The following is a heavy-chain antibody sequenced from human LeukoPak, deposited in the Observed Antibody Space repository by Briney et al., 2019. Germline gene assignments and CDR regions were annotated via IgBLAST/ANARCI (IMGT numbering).Heavy chain of an antibody. D-gene: IGHD2-15*01. CDR2: IRFDVKDE. Sequence: PGRSLRLSWAAAAFTVTIYCMRWVRRAPGKLLGWVAYIRFDVKDEHYEDSVKGRFTISRDNSKNTLYLQMSSLRAEDTAVYYCTGGGGYCSGGRCYGHYSMDVWGQGTTVTVSS. CDR3: TGGGGYCSGGRCYGHYSMDV. J-gene: IGHJ6*02. V-gene: IGHV3-30*02. CDR1: AFTVTIYC.